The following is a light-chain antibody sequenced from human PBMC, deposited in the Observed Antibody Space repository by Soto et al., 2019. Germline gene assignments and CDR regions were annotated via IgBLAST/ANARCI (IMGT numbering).Light chain of an antibody. J-gene: IGKJ1*01. Sequence: EIVLPQTPLSLSVTPGQPASISCKSSQSLLHSDGKTYLYWYLQRPGQPQQALMYEASNRFSGVPERFSGSGSGTDFTLKISRVEADDVGVYYCMQGTQFPRTFGQGTKAEIK. CDR1: QSLLHSDGKTY. CDR2: EAS. CDR3: MQGTQFPRT. V-gene: IGKV2D-29*01.